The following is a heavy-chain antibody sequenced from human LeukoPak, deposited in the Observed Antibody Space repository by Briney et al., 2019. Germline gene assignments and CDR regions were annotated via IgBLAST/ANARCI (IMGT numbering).Heavy chain of an antibody. D-gene: IGHD1-26*01. CDR1: GFTFSTYW. V-gene: IGHV3-74*01. Sequence: PGGSLRLSCAASGFTFSTYWMHWFRQAPGKGLLWVSRIITDGSITNYADSLKGRFTISRDNAKNTLYLQMNSLRSEDTAVYYCARVPPSVGEATSEYFQDWGQGTLVTVSS. CDR2: IITDGSIT. J-gene: IGHJ1*01. CDR3: ARVPPSVGEATSEYFQD.